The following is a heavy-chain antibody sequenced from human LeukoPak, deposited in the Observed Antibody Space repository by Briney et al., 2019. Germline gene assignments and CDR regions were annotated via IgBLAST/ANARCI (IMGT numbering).Heavy chain of an antibody. CDR3: ARDDLGYCSSTSCYTWFDP. V-gene: IGHV3-7*01. CDR1: GFSFRNSW. D-gene: IGHD2-2*02. CDR2: IKQDGSEK. J-gene: IGHJ5*02. Sequence: GGSLRLSCAASGFSFRNSWMSWVRQAPGKGLEWVANIKQDGSEKYYVDSVKGRFTISRDNAENSLYLQMNSLRAEDTAVYYCARDDLGYCSSTSCYTWFDPWGQGTLVTVSS.